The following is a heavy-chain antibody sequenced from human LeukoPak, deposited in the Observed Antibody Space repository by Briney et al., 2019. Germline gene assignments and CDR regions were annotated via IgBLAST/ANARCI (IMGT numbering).Heavy chain of an antibody. CDR3: AKGVDYCSGGSCPADY. D-gene: IGHD2-15*01. CDR1: GFTFSNYG. CDR2: ISYDGNNK. J-gene: IGHJ4*02. V-gene: IGHV3-30*18. Sequence: LSGRSLRLSCAASGFTFSNYGIHWVRQAPGKGLEWVAVISYDGNNKYYADSVKGRFTISRDNSKNKLFLQMNSLRAEDTAVYYCAKGVDYCSGGSCPADYWGPGTLVTVSS.